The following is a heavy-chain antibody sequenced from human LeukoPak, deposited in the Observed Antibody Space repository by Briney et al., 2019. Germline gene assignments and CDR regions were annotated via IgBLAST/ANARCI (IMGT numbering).Heavy chain of an antibody. CDR3: AKGVLRYFDWLLPSHYYYYGMDV. V-gene: IGHV3-30*18. CDR1: GFTFSSYG. Sequence: GGSLRLSCAASGFTFSSYGMHWVRQAPGKGLEWVAVISYDGSNKYYADSVKGRFTISRDNSKNTLYLQMNSLRAEDTAVYYCAKGVLRYFDWLLPSHYYYYGMDVWGQGTTVTVSS. CDR2: ISYDGSNK. D-gene: IGHD3-9*01. J-gene: IGHJ6*02.